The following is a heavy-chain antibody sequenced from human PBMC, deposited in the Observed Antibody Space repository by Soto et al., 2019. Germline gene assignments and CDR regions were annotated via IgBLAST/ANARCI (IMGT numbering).Heavy chain of an antibody. Sequence: LSLTCTVSGGSISSYYWSWIRQPPGKGLEWIGYIYYSGSTNYNPSLKSRVTISVDTSKNQFSLKLSSVTAADTAVYYCARLTVTTGHFDYWGQGTLVTVSS. V-gene: IGHV4-59*01. CDR1: GGSISSYY. CDR2: IYYSGST. CDR3: ARLTVTTGHFDY. J-gene: IGHJ4*02. D-gene: IGHD4-17*01.